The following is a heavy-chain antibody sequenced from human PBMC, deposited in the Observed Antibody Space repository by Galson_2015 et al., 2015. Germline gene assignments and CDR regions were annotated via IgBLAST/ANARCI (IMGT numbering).Heavy chain of an antibody. CDR3: ASGYNWNDRAFDI. CDR1: GFTFGSYE. Sequence: SLRLSCAASGFTFGSYEMNWVRQAPGKGLEWVSYISSSGSTIYYADSVKGRFTISRDNAKNSLYLQMNSLRAEDTAVYYCASGYNWNDRAFDIWGQGTMVTVSS. D-gene: IGHD1-20*01. J-gene: IGHJ3*02. V-gene: IGHV3-48*03. CDR2: ISSSGSTI.